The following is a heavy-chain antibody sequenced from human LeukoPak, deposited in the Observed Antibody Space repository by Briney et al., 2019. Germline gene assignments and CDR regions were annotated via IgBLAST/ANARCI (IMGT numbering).Heavy chain of an antibody. CDR2: ISGSGDTT. CDR3: ALQRILWQQLLDY. Sequence: PGGSLRLSCAASGFTFSSYAMSWVRQAPGKGLEWVSSISGSGDTTYYADSVKGRFTISRDNSKNTLYLQMNSLRVEDTAVYYCALQRILWQQLLDYWGQGTLVTVAS. V-gene: IGHV3-23*01. D-gene: IGHD6-13*01. CDR1: GFTFSSYA. J-gene: IGHJ4*02.